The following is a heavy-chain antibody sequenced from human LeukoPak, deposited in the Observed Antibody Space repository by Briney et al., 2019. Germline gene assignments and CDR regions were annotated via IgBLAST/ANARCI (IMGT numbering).Heavy chain of an antibody. Sequence: PPETLSLTCTVSGGSISSYYWSWTRQPPGKGLEWIGYIYYSGSTNYNPSLKSRVTISVDTSKNQFSLKLSSVTAADTAVYYCAREGIIGEPDAFDIWGQGTMVTVSS. V-gene: IGHV4-59*01. D-gene: IGHD3-10*01. CDR1: GGSISSYY. CDR3: AREGIIGEPDAFDI. CDR2: IYYSGST. J-gene: IGHJ3*02.